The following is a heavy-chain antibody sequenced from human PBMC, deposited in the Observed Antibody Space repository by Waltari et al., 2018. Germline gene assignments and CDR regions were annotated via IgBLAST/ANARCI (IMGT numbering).Heavy chain of an antibody. CDR1: GFTFSSYS. CDR3: ARVNWNYGLARFDY. J-gene: IGHJ4*02. CDR2: ISSSSSYI. V-gene: IGHV3-21*01. D-gene: IGHD1-7*01. Sequence: EVQLVESGGGLVKPGGSLRLSCAASGFTFSSYSMNWVRQAPGKGLEWVSSISSSSSYIYYADSVKGRFTISRDNAKNSLYPQMNSLRAEDTAVYYCARVNWNYGLARFDYWGQGTLVTVSS.